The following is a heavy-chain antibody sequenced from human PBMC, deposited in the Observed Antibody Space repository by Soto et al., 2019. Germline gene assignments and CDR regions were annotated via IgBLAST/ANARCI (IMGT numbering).Heavy chain of an antibody. CDR1: GGTFSSYA. CDR3: ATVPRITMIVVDKGAFDI. Sequence: SVKVSCKASGGTFSSYAISWVRQAPGQGLEWMGGIIPIFGTANYAQKFQGRVTMTEDTSTDTAYMELSSLRSEDTAVYYCATVPRITMIVVDKGAFDIWGQGTMVTVSS. D-gene: IGHD3-22*01. CDR2: IIPIFGTA. J-gene: IGHJ3*02. V-gene: IGHV1-69*06.